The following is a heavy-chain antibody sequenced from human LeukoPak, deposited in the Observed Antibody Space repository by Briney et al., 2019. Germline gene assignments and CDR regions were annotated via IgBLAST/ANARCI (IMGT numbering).Heavy chain of an antibody. CDR1: GGSFSGYY. D-gene: IGHD3-10*01. J-gene: IGHJ6*03. CDR2: INHSGST. CDR3: ARQRRVRGAKEVYYYYYYYMDV. V-gene: IGHV4-34*01. Sequence: SETLSLTCTAYGGSFSGYYWSWIRQPPGKGLEWIGEINHSGSTNYNPSLKSRVTISVDTSKNQFSLKLSSVTAADTAVYYCARQRRVRGAKEVYYYYYYYMDVWGKGTTVTISS.